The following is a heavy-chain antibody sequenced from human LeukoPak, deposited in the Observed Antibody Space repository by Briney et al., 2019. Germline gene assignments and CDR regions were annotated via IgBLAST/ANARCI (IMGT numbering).Heavy chain of an antibody. CDR1: GYTFTSYG. J-gene: IGHJ4*02. CDR3: ARGIHIVVVPAAGVGRAAAMGY. Sequence: ASVKVSCKASGYTFTSYGMSWVRQAPGQGLEWMGWISAYNGNTNYAQKLQGRVTMTTDTSTSTAYMELNSLTSEDTAVYYCARGIHIVVVPAAGVGRAAAMGYWGQGTLVTVSS. V-gene: IGHV1-18*01. D-gene: IGHD2-2*01. CDR2: ISAYNGNT.